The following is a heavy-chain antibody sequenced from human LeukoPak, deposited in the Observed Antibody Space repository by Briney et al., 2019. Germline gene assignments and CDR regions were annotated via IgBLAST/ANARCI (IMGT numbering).Heavy chain of an antibody. CDR1: GFTFSSYA. CDR2: ISYDGSNK. Sequence: GSLRLSCAASGFTFSSYAMHWVRQAPGKGLEWVAVISYDGSNKYYADSVKGRFTISRDNSKNTLYLQMNSLRAEDTAVYYCARDYSVVPAAILDYWGQGTLVTVSS. D-gene: IGHD2-2*02. J-gene: IGHJ4*02. CDR3: ARDYSVVPAAILDY. V-gene: IGHV3-30-3*01.